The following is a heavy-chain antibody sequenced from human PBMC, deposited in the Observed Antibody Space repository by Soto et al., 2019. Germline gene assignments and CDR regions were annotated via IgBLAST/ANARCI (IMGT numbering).Heavy chain of an antibody. CDR2: VYYGGST. CDR3: AGGDYYHSSGYYFYYYTMDV. Sequence: QLHLQESGPGLVKPSETLSLXCTVSGGSISSSSYYWGWIRQPPGKGLEWIGNVYYGGSTYYNPSLKSRVTISVETSKSQFSLKLSSVTAADTAVYYCAGGDYYHSSGYYFYYYTMDVWGQGTTVTVSS. D-gene: IGHD3-22*01. V-gene: IGHV4-39*01. J-gene: IGHJ6*02. CDR1: GGSISSSSYY.